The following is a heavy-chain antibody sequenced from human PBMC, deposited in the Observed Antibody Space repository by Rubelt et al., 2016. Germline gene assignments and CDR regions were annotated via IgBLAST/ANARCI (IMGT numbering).Heavy chain of an antibody. CDR2: LYHSGST. J-gene: IGHJ4*02. D-gene: IGHD3-22*01. Sequence: QVQVQESGPGLVEPSGTLSLTCVVSGGLISSSQWWSWLRQPPGKGLEWIGELYHSGSTTYNPSLTSRVTISVDKSKNQFSLSLSSVTAADTAIYYCARKFFDSSGFHDFWGQGTLVTVSS. V-gene: IGHV4-4*02. CDR3: ARKFFDSSGFHDF. CDR1: GGLISSSQW.